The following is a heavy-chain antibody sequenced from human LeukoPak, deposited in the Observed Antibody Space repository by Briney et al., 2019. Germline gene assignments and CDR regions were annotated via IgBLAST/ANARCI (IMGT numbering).Heavy chain of an antibody. D-gene: IGHD1-26*01. CDR1: GASISSYY. CDR3: ARVGGADQVGLYYYMDV. J-gene: IGHJ6*03. V-gene: IGHV4-4*07. Sequence: SETLSLTCTVSGASISSYYWSWIRQPAGKGLEWIGRIYTSGSTNYNPSLKSRVTMSVDTSKNQFSLKLSSVTAADTAVYYCARVGGADQVGLYYYMDVWGKGTTVTVSS. CDR2: IYTSGST.